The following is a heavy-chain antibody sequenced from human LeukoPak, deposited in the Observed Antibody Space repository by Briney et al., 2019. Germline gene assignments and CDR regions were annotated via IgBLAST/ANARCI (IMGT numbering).Heavy chain of an antibody. J-gene: IGHJ4*02. Sequence: GGSLRLSCAASGFTFSSYLMHWVRQAPGKGLVWVSRINTDGSSTSYADSVKGRFTISRDNAKNTLSLQMNSLRAEDTAVYYCVRDQGSGSYSNFDFWGQGTLVTVSS. CDR2: INTDGSST. V-gene: IGHV3-74*01. D-gene: IGHD1-26*01. CDR3: VRDQGSGSYSNFDF. CDR1: GFTFSSYL.